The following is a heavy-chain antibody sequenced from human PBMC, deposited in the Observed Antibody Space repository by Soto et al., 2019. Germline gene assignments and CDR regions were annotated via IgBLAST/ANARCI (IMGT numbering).Heavy chain of an antibody. CDR3: ATVLTTMTSYYYCGMDV. Sequence: EMQLVESGGGLVQPGGSLRLSCAASGFNFRNYEMNWVRQAPGKGLEWLSDISGSGTTIDYADSVKGRFTVSRDNAQNSLYLQMNSLRAEDTSLYYCATVLTTMTSYYYCGMDVWGQGTTVTVS. D-gene: IGHD3-22*01. CDR2: ISGSGTTI. J-gene: IGHJ6*02. CDR1: GFNFRNYE. V-gene: IGHV3-48*03.